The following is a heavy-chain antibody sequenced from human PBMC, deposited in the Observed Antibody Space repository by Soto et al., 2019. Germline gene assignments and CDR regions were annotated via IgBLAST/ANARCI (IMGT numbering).Heavy chain of an antibody. CDR3: ASWRRSGFWSGPPYYYYGMDV. Sequence: SETLSLTCAVYGGSFSGYYWSWIRQPPGKGLEWIGEINHSGSTNYNPSLKSRVTISVDTSKNQFSLKLSSVTAADTAVYYCASWRRSGFWSGPPYYYYGMDVWGQGTTVTVSS. CDR1: GGSFSGYY. V-gene: IGHV4-34*01. D-gene: IGHD3-3*01. CDR2: INHSGST. J-gene: IGHJ6*02.